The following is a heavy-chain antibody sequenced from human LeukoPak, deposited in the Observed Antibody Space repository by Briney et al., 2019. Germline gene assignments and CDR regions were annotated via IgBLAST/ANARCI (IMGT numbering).Heavy chain of an antibody. Sequence: GGSLRLSCAASGFIFSDNAMHWVRQAPGKRPEYVSAVSSNGGTKYYASSVKGRFTISRDNSKNTVYLQMGSLKTEDMAVYYCARVLGSITTNYSDYWGQGTLVIVSS. J-gene: IGHJ4*02. CDR1: GFIFSDNA. D-gene: IGHD2-2*01. CDR2: VSSNGGTK. CDR3: ARVLGSITTNYSDY. V-gene: IGHV3-64*01.